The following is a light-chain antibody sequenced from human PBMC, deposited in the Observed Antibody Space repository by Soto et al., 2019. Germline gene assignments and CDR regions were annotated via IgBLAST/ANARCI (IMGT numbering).Light chain of an antibody. J-gene: IGLJ1*01. CDR1: SSNIGSNY. V-gene: IGLV1-47*02. Sequence: QSVLTSPPSASGNPGQRVTLACSRRSSNIGSNYAYWYPQLPGTAPKLLIYSNNQRPAAWPDGVCGSKSGTSVTVAMSGLRSLDEGVYYCAAWDDSLSGRYVFGSGTKVTV. CDR2: SNN. CDR3: AAWDDSLSGRYV.